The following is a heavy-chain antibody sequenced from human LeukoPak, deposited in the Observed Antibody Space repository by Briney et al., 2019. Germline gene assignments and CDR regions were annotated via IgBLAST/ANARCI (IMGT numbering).Heavy chain of an antibody. J-gene: IGHJ4*02. CDR3: ARVSRYSSGFRVYFDY. CDR1: GFTFNNYL. D-gene: IGHD6-19*01. Sequence: GGSLRLSCAASGFTFNNYLMHWVRRAPGKGLDWVAVIVEDGTNQYYADSVKGRFTISRDNAKNSLYLQMNSLRAEDTALYHCARVSRYSSGFRVYFDYWGQGTLVTVSS. V-gene: IGHV3-30*04. CDR2: IVEDGTNQ.